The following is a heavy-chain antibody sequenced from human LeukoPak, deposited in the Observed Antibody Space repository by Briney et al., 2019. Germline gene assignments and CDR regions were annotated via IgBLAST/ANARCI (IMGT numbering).Heavy chain of an antibody. CDR1: GYTFTSYD. CDR2: MNPNSGNT. Sequence: GASVKVSCKASGYTFTSYDINWVRQATGQGLEWMGWMNPNSGNTGYAQKFQGRVTMTRNTSISTAYMELSSLRSEDTAVYYCAGYYDSSGYYSEDAFDIWGQGTMVTVSS. J-gene: IGHJ3*02. D-gene: IGHD3-22*01. CDR3: AGYYDSSGYYSEDAFDI. V-gene: IGHV1-8*01.